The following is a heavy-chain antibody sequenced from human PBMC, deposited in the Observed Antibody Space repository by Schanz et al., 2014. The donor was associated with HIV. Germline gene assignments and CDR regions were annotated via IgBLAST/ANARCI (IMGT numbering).Heavy chain of an antibody. D-gene: IGHD2-8*01. CDR3: ANSGYCTNGICYTRGDGMDV. CDR1: GLSFSTSM. Sequence: EVQILESGGGLVQPGGSLRLSCVVSGLSFSTSMMSWVRQVPGKGLEWVAGISGSGGSPLYAGSVKGRFTISRDNSKNTLYLQMNGLRAEDTAVYYCANSGYCTNGICYTRGDGMDVWGQGTTVTVSS. V-gene: IGHV3-23*01. J-gene: IGHJ6*02. CDR2: ISGSGGSP.